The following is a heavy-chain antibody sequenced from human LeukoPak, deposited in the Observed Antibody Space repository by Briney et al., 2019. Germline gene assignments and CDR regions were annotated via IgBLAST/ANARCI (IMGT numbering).Heavy chain of an antibody. Sequence: ASVKVSSKVSGYTLAELSMHWVGQAPGKGLGWMGGFDPEDGETIYAQKFQGRVTMTEDTSTDTAYMELSSLRSEDTAVYYCATEQGRHRSSWYFDLWGRGTLVTVSS. D-gene: IGHD6-6*01. CDR2: FDPEDGET. V-gene: IGHV1-24*01. J-gene: IGHJ2*01. CDR1: GYTLAELS. CDR3: ATEQGRHRSSWYFDL.